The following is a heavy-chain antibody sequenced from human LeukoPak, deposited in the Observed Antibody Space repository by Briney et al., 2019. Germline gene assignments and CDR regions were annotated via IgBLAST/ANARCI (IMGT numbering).Heavy chain of an antibody. J-gene: IGHJ4*02. CDR1: GFTFSSYA. V-gene: IGHV3-23*01. D-gene: IGHD6-13*01. CDR3: AKGSSSWYPFDY. CDR2: ISGSGDST. Sequence: PGGSLRLSCAASGFTFSSYALSWVRQAPGKGLEWVSAISGSGDSTHYADSVKGRFTTSRDNSKNTLYLQMNTLRAEDTALYYCAKGSSSWYPFDYWGQGTLVTVSS.